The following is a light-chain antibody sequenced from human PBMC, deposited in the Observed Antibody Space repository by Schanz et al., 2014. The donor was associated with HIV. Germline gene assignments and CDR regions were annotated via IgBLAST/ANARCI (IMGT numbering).Light chain of an antibody. Sequence: QSALTQPASVSGSPGQSITISCTGTSSDVGYYNYVSWYQQHPGKAPKLMIYDVSHRPLGVSNRFSGSKSGNTASLTISGLRADDEADYYCSSFAGNNKLLFGGGTKLTVL. CDR1: SSDVGYYNY. J-gene: IGLJ2*01. CDR3: SSFAGNNKLL. CDR2: DVS. V-gene: IGLV2-14*03.